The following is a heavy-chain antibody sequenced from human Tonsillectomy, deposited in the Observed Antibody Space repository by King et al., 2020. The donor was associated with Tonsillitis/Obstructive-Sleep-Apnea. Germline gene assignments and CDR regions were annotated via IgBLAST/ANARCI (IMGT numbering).Heavy chain of an antibody. J-gene: IGHJ1*01. Sequence: VQLVESGGGVVQPGGSLRLSCAASRFTFDDYAMHWVRQAPGKGLEWVSLISGDGGSTYYADSVKGRFTISRDNSKNSLYLHMNSLRTEDTALYYCAKDIGIAVANSEYFQHWGQGTLVTVSS. D-gene: IGHD6-19*01. CDR2: ISGDGGST. CDR3: AKDIGIAVANSEYFQH. CDR1: RFTFDDYA. V-gene: IGHV3-43*02.